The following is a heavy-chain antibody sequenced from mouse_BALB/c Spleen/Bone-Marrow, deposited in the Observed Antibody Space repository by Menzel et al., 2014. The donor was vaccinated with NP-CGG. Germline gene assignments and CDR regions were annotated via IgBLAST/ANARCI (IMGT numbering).Heavy chain of an antibody. J-gene: IGHJ2*01. CDR3: ARKRDNLYYFDY. V-gene: IGHV1-19*01. Sequence: EVQLQQSGPELVKPGASVKMSCKASGYTFTDYHMDWVKQSRGESFEWIGRVNPYNGGTSYNQKFKGKATLTVDKSSSTAYMELNSLTSEDSAVYYCARKRDNLYYFDYWGQGTTLTVSS. CDR1: GYTFTDYH. D-gene: IGHD1-3*01. CDR2: VNPYNGGT.